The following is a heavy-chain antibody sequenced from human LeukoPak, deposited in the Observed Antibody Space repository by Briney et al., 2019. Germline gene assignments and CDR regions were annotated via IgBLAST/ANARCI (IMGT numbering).Heavy chain of an antibody. CDR2: IYYSGST. CDR3: ARGRYSGYDSDY. V-gene: IGHV4-39*01. CDR1: GGSISSSSFH. Sequence: SETLSLTCTVSGGSISSSSFHWGWIRQPPGKGLEWIGTIYYSGSTYYNPSLKSRVTMPVDTSKNQFSLKLSSVTAADTAVYYCARGRYSGYDSDYWGQGTLVTVSS. J-gene: IGHJ4*02. D-gene: IGHD5-12*01.